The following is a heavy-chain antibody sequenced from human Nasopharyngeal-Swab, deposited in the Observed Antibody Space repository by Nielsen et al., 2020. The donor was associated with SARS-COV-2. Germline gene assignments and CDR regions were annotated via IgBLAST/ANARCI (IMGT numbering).Heavy chain of an antibody. J-gene: IGHJ4*02. CDR3: ARTDSGSYAAYFDY. D-gene: IGHD1-26*01. V-gene: IGHV3-48*01. Sequence: GESLKISCAASGFTFSSYSMNWVRQAPGKGLEWVSYISSSSSTIYYADSVKGRFTISRDNAKNTLYLQMDSLRPEDTAVYYCARTDSGSYAAYFDYWGQGTQVTVSS. CDR2: ISSSSSTI. CDR1: GFTFSSYS.